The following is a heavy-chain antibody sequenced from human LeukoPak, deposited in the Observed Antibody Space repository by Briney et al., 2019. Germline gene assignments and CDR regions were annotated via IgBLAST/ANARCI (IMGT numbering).Heavy chain of an antibody. CDR3: ARDYYDSSGYQYFFDY. CDR1: GGSISSYY. Sequence: PSETLSLTCTVSGGSISSYYWSWLRQPPGKGLEWIGYIYYSGSTNYNPSLKSRVTISVDTSKNQFSLKLSSVTAADTAVYFCARDYYDSSGYQYFFDYWGQGTLVTVSS. V-gene: IGHV4-59*01. D-gene: IGHD3-22*01. J-gene: IGHJ4*02. CDR2: IYYSGST.